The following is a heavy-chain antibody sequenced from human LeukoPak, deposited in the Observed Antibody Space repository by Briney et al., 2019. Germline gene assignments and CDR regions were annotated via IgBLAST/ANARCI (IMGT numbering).Heavy chain of an antibody. CDR3: ARDLEDIVVVPAARNWFDP. CDR1: GYTFTSYG. V-gene: IGHV1-18*01. D-gene: IGHD2-2*01. Sequence: ASVKVSCKASGYTFTSYGISWVRQAPGQGLGWMGCISAYNGNTNYAQKLQDRFTMTTDTSTSTAYMELRSLRSDDTAVYYCARDLEDIVVVPAARNWFDPWGQGTLVTVSS. J-gene: IGHJ5*02. CDR2: ISAYNGNT.